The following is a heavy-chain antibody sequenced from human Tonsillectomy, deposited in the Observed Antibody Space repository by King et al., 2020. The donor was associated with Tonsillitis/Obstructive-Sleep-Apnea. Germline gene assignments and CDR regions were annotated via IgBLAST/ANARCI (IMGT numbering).Heavy chain of an antibody. J-gene: IGHJ3*02. V-gene: IGHV5-10-1*01. CDR1: GYSFTSYW. CDR3: ASSSDAFDI. CDR2: IEPSDSYT. Sequence: QLVQSGAEVKKPGESLRISCKGSGYSFTSYWISWVRQIPGKGLEGIGRIEPSDSYTNYCPSFQGHVTIPADKSISTAYLQWSSLKASDTSMYYCASSSDAFDIWGQGTMVTVSS.